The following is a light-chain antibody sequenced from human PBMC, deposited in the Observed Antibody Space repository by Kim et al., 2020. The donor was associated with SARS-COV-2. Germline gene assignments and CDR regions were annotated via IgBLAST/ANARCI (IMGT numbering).Light chain of an antibody. J-gene: IGKJ2*01. Sequence: SASIGDRVTIPCRTSQPISRFFNWYQQKPGKAPKVLVYGASSLQGGVPSRFSGSGSGTEFTLTINSLQPEDYGSYHCQQTYGTPFTFGEGTKLEI. V-gene: IGKV1-39*01. CDR3: QQTYGTPFT. CDR1: QPISRF. CDR2: GAS.